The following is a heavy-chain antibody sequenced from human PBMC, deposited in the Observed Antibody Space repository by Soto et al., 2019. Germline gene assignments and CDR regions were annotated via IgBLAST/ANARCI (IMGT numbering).Heavy chain of an antibody. V-gene: IGHV4-4*02. CDR1: GGSVSGDDW. Sequence: SETLSLTCAVSGGSVSGDDWWSWVRQPPEKGLEWIGEIYQSGTTNYNPSLNSRVTISLDKSKNQLSLKLTSLTAADTAVYYCARGSGWRVDPWGQGTLVTVSS. D-gene: IGHD2-15*01. CDR2: IYQSGTT. J-gene: IGHJ5*02. CDR3: ARGSGWRVDP.